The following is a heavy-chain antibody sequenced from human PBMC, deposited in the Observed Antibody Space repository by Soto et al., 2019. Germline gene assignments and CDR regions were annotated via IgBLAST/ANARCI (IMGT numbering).Heavy chain of an antibody. J-gene: IGHJ5*02. Sequence: QVQLVQSGAEVKKPGASVKVSCKASGYTFTNYAISWVRQAPGQGLEWMGWISANNGNTNYAQNLPGRVTMNTHPCPNQAYLELRSPRSDHTAIYYCARVVLLVVTSTYLWLGPWGQGTLVTVSS. CDR2: ISANNGNT. CDR3: ARVVLLVVTSTYLWLGP. D-gene: IGHD2-15*01. V-gene: IGHV1-18*01. CDR1: GYTFTNYA.